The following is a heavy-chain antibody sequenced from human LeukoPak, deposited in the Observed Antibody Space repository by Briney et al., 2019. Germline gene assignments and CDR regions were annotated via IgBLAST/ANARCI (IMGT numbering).Heavy chain of an antibody. V-gene: IGHV4-39*01. D-gene: IGHD2/OR15-2a*01. CDR1: GGSISSSSYY. CDR2: IYYSGST. J-gene: IGHJ5*02. Sequence: SETLSLTCTVSGGSISSSSYYWGWIRQPPGKGLEWIGSIYYSGSTYYNPSLKSRVTIFEDTSKNQFSLKLSSVTAADTAVYYCARILRRDNWFDPWGQGTLVTVSS. CDR3: ARILRRDNWFDP.